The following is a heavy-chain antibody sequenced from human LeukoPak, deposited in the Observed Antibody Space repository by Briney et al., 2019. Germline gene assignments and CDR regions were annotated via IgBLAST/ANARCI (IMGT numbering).Heavy chain of an antibody. D-gene: IGHD3-3*01. CDR3: ARDTGKSGYPDY. CDR2: IYSSGII. J-gene: IGHJ4*02. CDR1: GGSISSYS. Sequence: SETLSLTCTVSGGSISSYSWSWIRQPAGKAPEWIGRIYSSGIINYNPSLKSRVTMSLDNSKNQLSLKLSYVTAADTAVYYCARDTGKSGYPDYWGQGTLVTVSS. V-gene: IGHV4-4*07.